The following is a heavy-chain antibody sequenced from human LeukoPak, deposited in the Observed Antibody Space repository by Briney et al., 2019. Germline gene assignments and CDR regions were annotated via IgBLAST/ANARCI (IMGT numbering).Heavy chain of an antibody. Sequence: GGSLRLSCAASRFTFSSYSMNWVRQAPGKGLEWVSSISSSSSYIYYADSVKGRFTISRDNAKNSLYLQMNSLRAEDTAVYYCARSEAVAANAFDYWGQGTLVTVSS. J-gene: IGHJ4*02. CDR3: ARSEAVAANAFDY. CDR2: ISSSSSYI. CDR1: RFTFSSYS. V-gene: IGHV3-21*01. D-gene: IGHD6-19*01.